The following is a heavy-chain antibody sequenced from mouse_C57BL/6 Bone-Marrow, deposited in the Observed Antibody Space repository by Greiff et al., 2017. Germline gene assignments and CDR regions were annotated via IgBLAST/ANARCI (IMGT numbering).Heavy chain of an antibody. D-gene: IGHD4-1*01. J-gene: IGHJ2*01. CDR1: GYTFTSYW. CDR2: IDPSDSYT. Sequence: QVQLQQPGAELVRPGTSVKLSCKASGYTFTSYWMHWVKQRPGQGLEWIGVIDPSDSYTNYNQKFKGKATLTVDTSSSTAYMQLSSLTSEDSAVYYCARKATGTDDYWGQGTTLTVSS. V-gene: IGHV1-59*01. CDR3: ARKATGTDDY.